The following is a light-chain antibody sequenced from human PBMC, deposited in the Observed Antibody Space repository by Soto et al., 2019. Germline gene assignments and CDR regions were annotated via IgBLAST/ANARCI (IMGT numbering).Light chain of an antibody. CDR2: SNS. CDR3: LVWVDSLKGYV. CDR1: SSNIGSST. Sequence: QSVLAHPPSASGTPGQRVTISCSGSSSNIGSSTVNWYQHLPGTAPKLLIYSNSQRPSGVPDRFSGSKSGTSASLAISGLQSDDEADYYCLVWVDSLKGYVFGTGTKVTVL. V-gene: IGLV1-44*01. J-gene: IGLJ1*01.